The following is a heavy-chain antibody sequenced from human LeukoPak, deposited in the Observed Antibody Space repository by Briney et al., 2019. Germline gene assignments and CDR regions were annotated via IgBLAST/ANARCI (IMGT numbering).Heavy chain of an antibody. CDR1: GYTFTRYG. J-gene: IGHJ5*02. CDR2: ISAYNGNT. CDR3: ARDLSIAARGWFDP. Sequence: GASVKVSCKASGYTFTRYGISWVRQAPGQGLEWMGWISAYNGNTNYAQKLQGRVTMTTDTSTSTAYMELRSLRSDDTAVYYCARDLSIAARGWFDPWGQATLVTVSS. V-gene: IGHV1-18*01. D-gene: IGHD6-6*01.